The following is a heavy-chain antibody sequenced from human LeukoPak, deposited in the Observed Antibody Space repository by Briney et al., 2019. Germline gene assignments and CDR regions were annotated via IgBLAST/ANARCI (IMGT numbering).Heavy chain of an antibody. J-gene: IGHJ4*02. CDR2: IYYIGST. Sequence: SETLSLTCTVSGGSVSSASYYWSWLRQPPGKGLEWIGYIYYIGSTNYNPSLKSRVTISGDTSKNQFSLKLSSVTAADTAVYYCARVGWYGGLTQFDYWGQGTLVTVSS. CDR1: GGSVSSASYY. D-gene: IGHD3-10*01. V-gene: IGHV4-61*01. CDR3: ARVGWYGGLTQFDY.